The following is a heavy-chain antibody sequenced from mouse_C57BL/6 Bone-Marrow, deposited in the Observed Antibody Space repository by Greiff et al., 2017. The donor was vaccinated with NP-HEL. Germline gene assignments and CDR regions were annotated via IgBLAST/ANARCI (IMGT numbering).Heavy chain of an antibody. V-gene: IGHV5-9-1*02. J-gene: IGHJ2*01. CDR1: GFTLSSYA. CDR2: ISSGGDYI. CDR3: TRDDPYYFDY. Sequence: EVKLMESGEGLVKPGGSLKLSCAASGFTLSSYAMSWVRQTPEKRLEWVAYISSGGDYIYYADTVKGRFTISRDNARNTLYLQMSSLKSEDTAMYYCTRDDPYYFDYWGQGTTLTVSS.